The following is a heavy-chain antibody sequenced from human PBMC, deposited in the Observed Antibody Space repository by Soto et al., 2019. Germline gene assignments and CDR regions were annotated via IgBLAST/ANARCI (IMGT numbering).Heavy chain of an antibody. J-gene: IGHJ6*02. CDR1: GYTFTSYG. Sequence: SVKVSCKASGYTFTSYGISWVRQAPGQGLEWMGWISAYNGNTNYAQKLQGRVTMTTDTSTSTAYMELRSLRSDDTAVYYCARESYDFWSGYYSYYYYGMDVWGQGTTVTVSS. CDR3: ARESYDFWSGYYSYYYYGMDV. D-gene: IGHD3-3*01. CDR2: ISAYNGNT. V-gene: IGHV1-18*04.